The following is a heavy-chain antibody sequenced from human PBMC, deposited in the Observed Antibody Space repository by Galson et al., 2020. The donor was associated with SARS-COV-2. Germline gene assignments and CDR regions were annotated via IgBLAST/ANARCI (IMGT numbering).Heavy chain of an antibody. Sequence: SGPTLVKPTQTLTLTCTFSGFSLSTSDMCVGWIRQPPGKALEWLALIDWDDEKYYSTSLKTRLTISKDTSKNQVVLTVTNMDPVDTATYYWARVSVSNLGHYVYYVYVWGKGTTVAVSS. V-gene: IGHV2-70*01. J-gene: IGHJ6*03. CDR1: GFSLSTSDMC. CDR2: IDWDDEK. CDR3: ARVSVSNLGHYVYYVYV. D-gene: IGHD3-16*01.